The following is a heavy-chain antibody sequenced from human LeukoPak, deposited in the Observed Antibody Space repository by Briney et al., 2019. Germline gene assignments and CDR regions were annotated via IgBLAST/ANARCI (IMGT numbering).Heavy chain of an antibody. Sequence: PSETLSLTCAVYGGSFSGYYWSWIRQPPGKGLEWIGEINHSGSTNYNPSLKSRVTISVDASKNQFSLKLSSVTAADTAVYYCARVHDFWSGRGNTNWFDPWGQGTLVTVSS. CDR1: GGSFSGYY. J-gene: IGHJ5*02. CDR3: ARVHDFWSGRGNTNWFDP. V-gene: IGHV4-34*01. CDR2: INHSGST. D-gene: IGHD3-3*01.